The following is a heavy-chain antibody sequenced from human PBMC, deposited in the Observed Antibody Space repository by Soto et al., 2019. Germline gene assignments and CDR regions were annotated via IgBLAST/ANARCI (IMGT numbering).Heavy chain of an antibody. D-gene: IGHD2-2*01. CDR2: IIPIFGTA. J-gene: IGHJ6*02. V-gene: IGHV1-69*12. Sequence: QVQLVQSGAEVKKPGSSVKVSCKASGGTFSSYAISWVRQAPGQGLEWMGGIIPIFGTANYAQKFQGRVTITADESTGTAYMELSSLRSEDTAVYYCASLPAATPIYYYYGMDVWGQGTTVTVSS. CDR1: GGTFSSYA. CDR3: ASLPAATPIYYYYGMDV.